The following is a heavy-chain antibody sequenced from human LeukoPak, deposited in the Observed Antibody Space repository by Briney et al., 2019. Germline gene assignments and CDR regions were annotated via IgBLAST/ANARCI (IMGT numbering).Heavy chain of an antibody. CDR3: ARTREEWQVLDY. J-gene: IGHJ4*02. Sequence: TGGSLRLSCAASGLSFGSYGMHWVRQVPGKGLEWVAVISHEGSSQYYADSVKGRFIISRDNSKNMVYLQINSLRVEDTAVYYCARTREEWQVLDYWGQGTLVTVSS. CDR1: GLSFGSYG. CDR2: ISHEGSSQ. D-gene: IGHD6-19*01. V-gene: IGHV3-30*03.